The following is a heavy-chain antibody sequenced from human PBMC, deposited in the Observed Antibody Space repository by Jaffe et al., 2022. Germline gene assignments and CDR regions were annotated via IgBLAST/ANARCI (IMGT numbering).Heavy chain of an antibody. D-gene: IGHD2-21*01. CDR2: LYYSDT. J-gene: IGHJ6*03. V-gene: IGHV4-39*01. Sequence: QVQMQASGPGLLRPSETLSLTCTVSGGSISSSTYYWAWIRQPPGRGLEWIATLYYSDTYSNLSLKSRVTTSVDTSMNQFSLKLSSVTAADTAIYYCARLFMDYYSYYMDVWGTGTTVIVSS. CDR1: GGSISSSTYY. CDR3: ARLFMDYYSYYMDV.